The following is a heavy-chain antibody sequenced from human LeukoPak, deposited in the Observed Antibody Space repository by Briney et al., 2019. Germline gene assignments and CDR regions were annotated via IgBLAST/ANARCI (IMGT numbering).Heavy chain of an antibody. CDR1: SGSISSYY. CDR3: ARDGAVAGTFLDDNWFDP. Sequence: SETLSLTCTVSSGSISSYYWSWIRQPPGKGLEWIGFIYYSGSTNYNPSLKSRVTISLDTSKNQFSLKLNSVTAADTAVYYCARDGAVAGTFLDDNWFDPWGQGTLVTVSS. D-gene: IGHD6-19*01. J-gene: IGHJ5*02. CDR2: IYYSGST. V-gene: IGHV4-59*01.